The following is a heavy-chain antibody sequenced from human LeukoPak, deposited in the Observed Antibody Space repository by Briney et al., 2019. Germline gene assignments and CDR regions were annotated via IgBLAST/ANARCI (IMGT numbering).Heavy chain of an antibody. CDR2: INWNGGST. CDR3: ARARTNSYYDFWSGYYLDAFDT. Sequence: PGGSLRLSCAASGFTFDDYGMSWVRQAPGKGPEWVSGINWNGGSTGYADSVKGRFTISRDNAKNSLYLQMNSLRAEDTALYYCARARTNSYYDFWSGYYLDAFDTWGQGTMVTVSS. J-gene: IGHJ3*02. CDR1: GFTFDDYG. D-gene: IGHD3-3*01. V-gene: IGHV3-20*04.